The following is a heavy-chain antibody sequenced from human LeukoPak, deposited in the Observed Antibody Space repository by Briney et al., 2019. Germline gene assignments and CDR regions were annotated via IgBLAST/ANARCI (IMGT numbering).Heavy chain of an antibody. CDR1: GFSFTSYW. Sequence: GESLKISCKGSGFSFTSYWIGWVRQMPGKGLEWMGIIYPGDSDTRYSPSFQGQVTISADKPISTAYLQWSSLKASDTAMYYCASQYCSSTSCYLCFDYWGQGTLVTVSS. CDR2: IYPGDSDT. V-gene: IGHV5-51*01. D-gene: IGHD2-2*01. CDR3: ASQYCSSTSCYLCFDY. J-gene: IGHJ4*02.